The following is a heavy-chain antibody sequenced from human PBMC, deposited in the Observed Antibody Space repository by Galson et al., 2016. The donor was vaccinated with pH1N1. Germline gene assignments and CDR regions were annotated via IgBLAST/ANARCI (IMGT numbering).Heavy chain of an antibody. CDR2: IYSDATT. D-gene: IGHD3-16*01. Sequence: SLRLSCAGSGFSVSGSYMAWVRQAPGKGLEWVSVIYSDATTYYADSVKGRFTISRDNSRNTLYLQMDSLRVEDTAMYYCARDRGDGFCLGYWGQGTLVTVSS. CDR3: ARDRGDGFCLGY. V-gene: IGHV3-53*01. CDR1: GFSVSGSY. J-gene: IGHJ4*02.